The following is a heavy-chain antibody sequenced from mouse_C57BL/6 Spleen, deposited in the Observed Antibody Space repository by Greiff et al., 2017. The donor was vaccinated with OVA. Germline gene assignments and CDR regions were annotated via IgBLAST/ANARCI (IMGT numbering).Heavy chain of an antibody. Sequence: VQLQQSGPELVKPGASVKISCQASGYTFTDYYMHWVKQSHGKSLEWIGDINPNNGGTSYNQKFKGKATLTVDKSSSTAYMELRSLTSEDSAVYYCARLLYGKDYFDYWGQGTTLTVSS. D-gene: IGHD1-1*01. J-gene: IGHJ2*01. V-gene: IGHV1-26*01. CDR2: INPNNGGT. CDR3: ARLLYGKDYFDY. CDR1: GYTFTDYY.